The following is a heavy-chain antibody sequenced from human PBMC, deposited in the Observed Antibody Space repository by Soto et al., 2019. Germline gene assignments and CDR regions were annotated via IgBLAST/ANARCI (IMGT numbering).Heavy chain of an antibody. CDR3: ARRARPDFYYMDV. V-gene: IGHV3-64*01. D-gene: IGHD6-6*01. J-gene: IGHJ6*03. Sequence: EVQLAESGGGWAQPGGSRDRSWAASGLPLSGYAMDWVRQAPGKGLEYVSGISSNGVGTYYANSVQGRFTISRDNSKNTVYLQMGSLRPEDMAVYYCARRARPDFYYMDVWGKGTTVTVSS. CDR1: GLPLSGYA. CDR2: ISSNGVGT.